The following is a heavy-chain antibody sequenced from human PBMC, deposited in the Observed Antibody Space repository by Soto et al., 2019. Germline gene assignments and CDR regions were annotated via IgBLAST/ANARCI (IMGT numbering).Heavy chain of an antibody. CDR3: ARDRALPNYYYYMDV. CDR2: IYPGDSDT. V-gene: IGHV5-51*01. Sequence: GESLKISCKGSGYSFTSYWIGWVRQMPGKGLEWMGIIYPGDSDTRYSPSFQGQVTISADKSISTAYLQWSSLKASDTAMYYCARDRALPNYYYYMDVWGKGTTVTVSS. CDR1: GYSFTSYW. J-gene: IGHJ6*03.